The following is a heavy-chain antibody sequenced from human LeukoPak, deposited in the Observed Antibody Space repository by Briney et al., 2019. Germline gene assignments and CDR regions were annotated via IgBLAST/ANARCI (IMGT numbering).Heavy chain of an antibody. D-gene: IGHD2-2*01. Sequence: SQTLSLTCAISGDSVSSNSAAWNWIRQSPSRGLEWLGRTYYRSKWYNDYAVSVKSRITINPDTSRNQFSLQLNSVTPEDTAVYYCARGRRGPQLPRYYFDYWGQGTLVTVSS. CDR3: ARGRRGPQLPRYYFDY. CDR2: TYYRSKWYN. V-gene: IGHV6-1*01. J-gene: IGHJ4*02. CDR1: GDSVSSNSAA.